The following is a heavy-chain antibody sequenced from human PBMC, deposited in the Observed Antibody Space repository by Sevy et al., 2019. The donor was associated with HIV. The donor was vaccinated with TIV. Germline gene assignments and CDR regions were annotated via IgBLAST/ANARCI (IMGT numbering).Heavy chain of an antibody. J-gene: IGHJ3*02. CDR2: INQVGTEK. V-gene: IGHV3-7*01. CDR1: GFSFTSYW. Sequence: GGSLRLSCAASGFSFTSYWMSWVRQTPEKGLEWVANINQVGTEKKYVDSVKGRFTISRDNAKNSLYLQMNSLRAEDTAVYYCANKGHSRPYDAFATWGQGTMVTGSS. CDR3: ANKGHSRPYDAFAT.